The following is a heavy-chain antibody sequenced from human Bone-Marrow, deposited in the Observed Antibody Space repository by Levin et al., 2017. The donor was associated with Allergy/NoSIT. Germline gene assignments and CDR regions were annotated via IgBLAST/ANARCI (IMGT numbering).Heavy chain of an antibody. Sequence: GGSLRLSCVASGFSFEKAWMNWVRQAPGKGLEWVGRIKSETDGSTTDYAVPVEGRFAISRDASKSTLFLQMNSLKIEDTAVYYCTTSDYGSGSYYFDYWGRGAQVAVSS. V-gene: IGHV3-15*01. D-gene: IGHD3-10*01. CDR3: TTSDYGSGSYYFDY. J-gene: IGHJ4*02. CDR1: GFSFEKAW. CDR2: IKSETDGSTT.